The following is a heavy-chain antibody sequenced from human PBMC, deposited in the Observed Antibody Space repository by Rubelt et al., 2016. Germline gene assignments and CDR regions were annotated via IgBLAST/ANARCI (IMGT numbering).Heavy chain of an antibody. CDR1: EYSFTKNP. J-gene: IGHJ4*02. D-gene: IGHD3-22*01. V-gene: IGHV1-3*01. Sequence: QVQLVQSGAEVKKPGASVKVSCKASEYSFTKNPIHWVRQAPGQRLEWMGWINAGNGNTQYSQKFQGRVTRSTDTSPGTAYMELGSLRADDTAVYYCARVEYYYDSSGYSDYWGQGTLVTVSS. CDR2: INAGNGNT. CDR3: ARVEYYYDSSGYSDY.